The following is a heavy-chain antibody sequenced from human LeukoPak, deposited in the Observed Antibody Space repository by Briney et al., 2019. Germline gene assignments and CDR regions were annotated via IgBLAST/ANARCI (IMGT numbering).Heavy chain of an antibody. Sequence: ASVKVSCKASGYTFTSYGISWVQQAPGQGLEWMGWISAYNGNTNYAQKLQGRVTMTTDTSTSTAYMELRSLRSDDTAVYYCARELYDFWSGYYNLYFDYWGQGTLVTVSS. D-gene: IGHD3-3*01. J-gene: IGHJ4*02. CDR3: ARELYDFWSGYYNLYFDY. V-gene: IGHV1-18*01. CDR1: GYTFTSYG. CDR2: ISAYNGNT.